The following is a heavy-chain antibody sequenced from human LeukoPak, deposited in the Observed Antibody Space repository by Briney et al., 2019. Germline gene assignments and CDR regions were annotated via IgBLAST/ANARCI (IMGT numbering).Heavy chain of an antibody. CDR2: INSDGSST. CDR3: ARCSRGVRGYSGYDCGAFDY. D-gene: IGHD5-12*01. V-gene: IGHV3-74*01. J-gene: IGHJ4*02. CDR1: GFTFSSYW. Sequence: GSLRLSCAASGFTFSSYWMHWVRQAPGKGRVWVSRINSDGSSTSYADSVKGRFTISRDNAKNTLYLQMNSLRAEDTAVYYCARCSRGVRGYSGYDCGAFDYWGQGTLVTVSS.